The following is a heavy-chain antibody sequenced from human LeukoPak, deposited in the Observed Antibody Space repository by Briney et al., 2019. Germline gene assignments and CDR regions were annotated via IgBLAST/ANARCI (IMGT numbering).Heavy chain of an antibody. D-gene: IGHD2-15*01. CDR2: IYYSGST. V-gene: IGHV4-31*03. CDR1: GGSVSSGDYY. J-gene: IGHJ6*02. CDR3: ARDHGYCSGGSCYLVYYGMDV. Sequence: SQTLSLTCTVSGGSVSSGDYYWSWIRQHPGKGLEWIGYIYYSGSTYYNPSLKSRVTISVDTSKNQFSLKLSSVTAADTAVYYCARDHGYCSGGSCYLVYYGMDVWGQGTTVTVSS.